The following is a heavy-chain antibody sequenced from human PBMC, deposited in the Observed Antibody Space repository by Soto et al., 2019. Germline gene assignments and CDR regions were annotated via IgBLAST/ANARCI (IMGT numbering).Heavy chain of an antibody. J-gene: IGHJ4*02. V-gene: IGHV4-31*03. D-gene: IGHD2-2*01. CDR2: IYYSGST. Sequence: QVQLQESGPGLVKPSQTLSLTCTVSGGSISSGGYYWSWIRQHPGKGLEWIGYIYYSGSTYYNPSLKSRVTISXXTXKXXFSRRLSSVTAADTAVYYCARRGGDCISTSCYLDYWGQGTLVTVSS. CDR1: GGSISSGGYY. CDR3: ARRGGDCISTSCYLDY.